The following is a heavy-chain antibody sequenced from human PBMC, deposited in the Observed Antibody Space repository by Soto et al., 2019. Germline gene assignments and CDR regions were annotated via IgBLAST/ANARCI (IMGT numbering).Heavy chain of an antibody. CDR1: GFIFDIYS. D-gene: IGHD3-10*01. CDR3: ARDRGAASDIRYYYYGIDV. V-gene: IGHV3-21*01. CDR2: ISSSSSYI. J-gene: IGHJ6*02. Sequence: GGSMRLSCAASGFIFDIYSMTLVRQAPGKGLEWVSSISSSSSYIYYADSVKGRFTISRDNAENSLYLQMSSLRADDTAVYYCARDRGAASDIRYYYYGIDVWGQGTTVTVSS.